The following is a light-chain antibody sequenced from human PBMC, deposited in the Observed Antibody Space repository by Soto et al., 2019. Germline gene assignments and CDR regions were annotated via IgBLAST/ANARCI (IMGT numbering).Light chain of an antibody. V-gene: IGLV1-47*01. CDR3: AAWDDSLSGPV. CDR1: SSNIGNNY. Sequence: QSVLTQPPSASGTPGQRVTISCSGSSSNIGNNYVYWYQQLSGTAPKLLIYRNNQRPSGVPDRFSGSKSGTSASLAISGLRSEDEADYYSAAWDDSLSGPVFGGGTKVTVL. J-gene: IGLJ3*02. CDR2: RNN.